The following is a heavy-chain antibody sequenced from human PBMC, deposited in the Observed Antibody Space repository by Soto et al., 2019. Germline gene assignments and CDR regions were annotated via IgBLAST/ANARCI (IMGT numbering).Heavy chain of an antibody. J-gene: IGHJ6*02. CDR3: ATQSYSDSGAYYYYAMDV. CDR1: GGSISSGGYS. D-gene: IGHD4-17*01. CDR2: IYQSGST. V-gene: IGHV4-30-2*01. Sequence: PSETLSLTCAVSGGSISSGGYSWSWIRQPPGKGLEWIGYIYQSGSTYYNPSLKSRGTISVDRSRNQFSLKLSSVTAADTAVYFCATQSYSDSGAYYYYAMDVWGQGTTVTVSS.